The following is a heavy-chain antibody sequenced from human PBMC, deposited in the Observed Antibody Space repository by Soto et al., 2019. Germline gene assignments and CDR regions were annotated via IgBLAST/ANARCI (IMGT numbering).Heavy chain of an antibody. V-gene: IGHV4-31*03. CDR2: INYRGSP. CDR3: ARDAPGVAPY. CDR1: GGSINSGDSY. J-gene: IGHJ4*02. Sequence: QVQLQESGPGLVRPSQTLSLICTVSGGSINSGDSYWNWIRQHPKKGLEGIGYINYRGSPFYNPSLKSRIIISVDTSKNQFSLKLSSVTAADTAVYYCARDAPGVAPYWGQGTLVTVSS. D-gene: IGHD2-15*01.